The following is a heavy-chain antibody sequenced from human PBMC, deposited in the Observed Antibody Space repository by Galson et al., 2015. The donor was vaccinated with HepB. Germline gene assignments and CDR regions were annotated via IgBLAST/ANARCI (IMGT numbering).Heavy chain of an antibody. CDR2: INPGDSDT. Sequence: QSGAEVKKPGESLKISCKGSGYSFTSYWIGWVRQMPGKGLEWMGIINPGDSDTRYSPSIQGQVTISADKSISTDYLQWSSLKASDTAMYYCARQYCSSTSCPFWFDPWGQGTLVTVSS. CDR1: GYSFTSYW. J-gene: IGHJ5*02. V-gene: IGHV5-51*01. D-gene: IGHD2-2*01. CDR3: ARQYCSSTSCPFWFDP.